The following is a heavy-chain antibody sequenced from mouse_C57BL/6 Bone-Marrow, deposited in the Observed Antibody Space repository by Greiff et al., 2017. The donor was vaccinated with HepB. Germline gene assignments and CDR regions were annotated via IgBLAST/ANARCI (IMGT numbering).Heavy chain of an antibody. CDR1: GYTFTSYW. J-gene: IGHJ4*01. CDR3: AREIGYDYRGYDAMDY. V-gene: IGHV1-72*01. Sequence: VKLQQPGAELVKPGASVKLSCKASGYTFTSYWMHWVKQRPGRGLEWIGRIDPNSGGTKYNEKFKSKATLTVDKPSSTAYMQLSSLTSEDSAVYYCAREIGYDYRGYDAMDYWGQGTSVTVSS. D-gene: IGHD2-4*01. CDR2: IDPNSGGT.